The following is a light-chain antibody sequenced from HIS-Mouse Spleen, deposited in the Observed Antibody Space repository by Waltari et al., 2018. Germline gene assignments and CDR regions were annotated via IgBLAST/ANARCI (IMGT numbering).Light chain of an antibody. V-gene: IGLV2-23*01. CDR3: CSYAGSSTFVV. CDR2: AGS. J-gene: IGLJ2*01. CDR1: SLDVGSYTL. Sequence: QSALTQPASVSGSPGQSITISCTGTSLDVGSYTLVSWYQQHPGQAPKLMIYAGSKRPSGVSNRFSGSKSGNTASLTISGLQAEDEADYYCCSYAGSSTFVVFGGGTKLTVL.